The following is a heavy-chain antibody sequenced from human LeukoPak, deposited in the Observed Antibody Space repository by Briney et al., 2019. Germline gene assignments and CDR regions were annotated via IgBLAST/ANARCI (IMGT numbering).Heavy chain of an antibody. Sequence: GASVKVSCKASGYTFTSYDINWVRQATGQGLEWMGWMNPNSGNTGYAQKFQGRVTITRNTSISTAYMELSSLRSEDTAVYYCARGLPGVYYYDSSGYYYFDYWGQGTLVTVSS. J-gene: IGHJ4*02. CDR1: GYTFTSYD. V-gene: IGHV1-8*03. CDR3: ARGLPGVYYYDSSGYYYFDY. D-gene: IGHD3-22*01. CDR2: MNPNSGNT.